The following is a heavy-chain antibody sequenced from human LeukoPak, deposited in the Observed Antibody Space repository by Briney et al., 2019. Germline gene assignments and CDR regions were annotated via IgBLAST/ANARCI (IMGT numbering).Heavy chain of an antibody. Sequence: SETLSLTCTVSGGSISSYYWSWIRQPPGKRLKWIGYIHHRGSTYYNPSLTSRVTISVDTSKNQFSLKLSSVTAADTAVFYCARGTQYSSSWYYFDYWGQGILVTVSS. J-gene: IGHJ4*02. CDR3: ARGTQYSSSWYYFDY. D-gene: IGHD6-13*01. CDR1: GGSISSYY. V-gene: IGHV4-59*01. CDR2: IHHRGST.